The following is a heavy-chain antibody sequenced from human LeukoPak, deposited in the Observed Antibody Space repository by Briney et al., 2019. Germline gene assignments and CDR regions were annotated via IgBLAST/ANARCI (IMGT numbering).Heavy chain of an antibody. V-gene: IGHV4-59*01. CDR1: GGSISSNY. D-gene: IGHD6-13*01. CDR3: ARAGGYRPAPADLDY. Sequence: SETLSLTCTVSGGSISSNYWSWIRQPPPPGQERIGYVYSSGSTNYNPSLKSRVTISVDTSKNQFSLRLSSVTAADTAVYYCARAGGYRPAPADLDYWGQGTLVTVSS. CDR2: VYSSGST. J-gene: IGHJ4*02.